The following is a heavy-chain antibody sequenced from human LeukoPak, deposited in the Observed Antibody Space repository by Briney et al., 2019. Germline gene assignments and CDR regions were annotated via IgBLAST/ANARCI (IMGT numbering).Heavy chain of an antibody. D-gene: IGHD3-10*01. CDR1: GGSFSGYY. J-gene: IGHJ3*02. Sequence: PSETLSLTCAVYGGSFSGYYWSWLRQPPGKGLEWIGEINHSGSTNYNPSLKSRVTTSVDTSKNQFSLKLSSVTAADTAVYYCARALLLWFGRQDAFDIWGQGTMVTVSS. CDR3: ARALLLWFGRQDAFDI. V-gene: IGHV4-34*01. CDR2: INHSGST.